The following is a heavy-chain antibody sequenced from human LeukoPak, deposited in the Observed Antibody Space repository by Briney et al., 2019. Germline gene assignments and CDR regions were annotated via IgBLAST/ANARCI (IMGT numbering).Heavy chain of an antibody. CDR3: ARSKYYDFWSGYFSLDYYFDY. J-gene: IGHJ4*02. Sequence: AASVKVSCKASGYTFTSYAIHWVRQAPGQRLEWMGWINAGNGNTKYSQKFQGRVTITRDTSASTAYMEMSSLRSEDTAVYYCARSKYYDFWSGYFSLDYYFDYWGQGTLVTVSS. CDR2: INAGNGNT. CDR1: GYTFTSYA. D-gene: IGHD3-3*01. V-gene: IGHV1-3*01.